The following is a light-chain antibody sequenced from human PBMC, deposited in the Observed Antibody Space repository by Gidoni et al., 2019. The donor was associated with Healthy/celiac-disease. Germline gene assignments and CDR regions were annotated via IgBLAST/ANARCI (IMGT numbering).Light chain of an antibody. J-gene: IGKJ1*01. CDR1: QSISSY. V-gene: IGKV1-39*01. CDR2: AAS. CDR3: QQSYSTPWT. Sequence: DIQMTQSPSSLSASVGDRVTIPGRASQSISSYLNWYQQKPGKDPKLLIYAASSLQSGVPSRFSGSGSGTDFTLTISSLQPEDFATYYCQQSYSTPWTFGQGTKVEIK.